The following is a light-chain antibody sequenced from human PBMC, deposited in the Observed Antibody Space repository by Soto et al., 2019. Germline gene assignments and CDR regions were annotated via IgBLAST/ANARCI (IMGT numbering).Light chain of an antibody. J-gene: IGLJ3*02. CDR1: SSNIGDRD. CDR3: ATWDASVSGWV. V-gene: IGLV1-44*01. CDR2: GLN. Sequence: QSVLTQPPSASGTPGQRVSISCSGSSSNIGDRDVDWYQQVPGTAPKLLIYGLNQRPSGVPDRFSASKSGASASLAISGLQFEDEADYYCATWDASVSGWVFGGGTKLTVL.